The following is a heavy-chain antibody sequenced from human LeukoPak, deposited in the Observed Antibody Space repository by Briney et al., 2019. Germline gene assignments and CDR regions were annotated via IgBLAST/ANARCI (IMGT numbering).Heavy chain of an antibody. CDR1: GFTFSSYS. Sequence: PGGSLRLSCAASGFTFSSYSVIWARQAPGKGLEWVSYVSSSGTTTYYADSVKGRFTISRHNSKNTLYLQMNSLRAEDTAVYYCAREWEEMGNWYFDLWGRGTLVTVSS. J-gene: IGHJ2*01. CDR2: VSSSGTTT. D-gene: IGHD5-24*01. CDR3: AREWEEMGNWYFDL. V-gene: IGHV3-48*01.